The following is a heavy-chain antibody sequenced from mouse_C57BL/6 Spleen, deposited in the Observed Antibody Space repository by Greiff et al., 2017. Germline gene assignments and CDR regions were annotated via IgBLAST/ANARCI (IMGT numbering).Heavy chain of an antibody. CDR3: ARIYDGYPYYFDY. CDR1: GFTFSSYT. Sequence: EVQGVESGGGLVKPGGSLKLSCAASGFTFSSYTMSWVRQTPEKRLEWVATISGGGGNTYYPDSVKGRFTISRDNAKNTLYLQMSSLRSEDTALYYCARIYDGYPYYFDYWGQGTTLTVSS. CDR2: ISGGGGNT. V-gene: IGHV5-9*01. D-gene: IGHD2-3*01. J-gene: IGHJ2*01.